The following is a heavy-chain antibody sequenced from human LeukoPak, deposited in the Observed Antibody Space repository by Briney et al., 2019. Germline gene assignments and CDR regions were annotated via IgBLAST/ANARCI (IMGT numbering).Heavy chain of an antibody. CDR3: AKDSSQTPYYFDY. Sequence: GGSLRLSRAASGFTFSSYAMSWVRQAPGKGLEWVSALSGSGGSTYYADSVKGRFTISRDNSRTPLYLQMNSLRAEDTAVYYCAKDSSQTPYYFDYWGQGTLVTVSS. J-gene: IGHJ4*02. V-gene: IGHV3-23*01. CDR1: GFTFSSYA. CDR2: LSGSGGST.